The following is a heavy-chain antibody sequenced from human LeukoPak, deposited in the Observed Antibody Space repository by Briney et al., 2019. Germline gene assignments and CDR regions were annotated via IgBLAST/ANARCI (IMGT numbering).Heavy chain of an antibody. J-gene: IGHJ4*02. D-gene: IGHD2-15*01. CDR2: LSYDGFTK. CDR3: AKSGLNRFDY. CDR1: GFTFSAST. Sequence: GRSLRLSCVASGFTFSASTMHWVRQAPGKGLEWVAVLSYDGFTKYYADSVKGRFTISRDNSKNTLYLQMNSLRAEDTAIYYCAKSGLNRFDYWGQGTLVTVSS. V-gene: IGHV3-30*04.